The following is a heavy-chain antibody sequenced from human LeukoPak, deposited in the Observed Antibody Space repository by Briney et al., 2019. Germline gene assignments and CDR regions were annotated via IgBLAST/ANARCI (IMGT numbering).Heavy chain of an antibody. V-gene: IGHV3-48*03. D-gene: IGHD3-10*01. CDR1: GFTFSSYE. CDR3: ARDFGFGWFGELLYLDY. J-gene: IGHJ4*02. CDR2: ISSSGSTI. Sequence: PGGSLRLSCAASGFTFSSYEMNWVRQAPGKGLEWVSYISSSGSTIYYADSVKGRFTISRDNAKNSLYLQMNSLRAEDTAVYYCARDFGFGWFGELLYLDYWGQGTLVTVSS.